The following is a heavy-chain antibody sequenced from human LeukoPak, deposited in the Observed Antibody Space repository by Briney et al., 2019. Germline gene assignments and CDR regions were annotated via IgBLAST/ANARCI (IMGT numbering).Heavy chain of an antibody. CDR2: ITPGGGT. CDR3: ARDRYGDGSAHLDY. J-gene: IGHJ4*02. Sequence: GASVKVSCKASGFTXTTYAIHWVRQAPGQGLEWMGWITPGGGTNYPQKFQGRVAITWDTSITTAYMDLSRLTSDDTAVYYCARDRYGDGSAHLDYWGQGALVTVSS. D-gene: IGHD5-24*01. CDR1: GFTXTTYA. V-gene: IGHV1-2*02.